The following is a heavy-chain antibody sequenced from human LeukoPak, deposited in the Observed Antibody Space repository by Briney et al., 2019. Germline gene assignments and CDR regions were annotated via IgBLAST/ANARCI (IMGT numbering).Heavy chain of an antibody. J-gene: IGHJ6*03. CDR1: GFTFSSYA. Sequence: GGSLRLSCAATGFTFSSYAMSWVRQAPGKGLEWVSAISGSGGSTYYADSVKGRFTISRDNSKNTLYLQMNSLRAEDTAVYYCAKSPSSYYYYYMDVWGKGTTVTVSS. CDR3: AKSPSSYYYYYMDV. V-gene: IGHV3-23*01. CDR2: ISGSGGST.